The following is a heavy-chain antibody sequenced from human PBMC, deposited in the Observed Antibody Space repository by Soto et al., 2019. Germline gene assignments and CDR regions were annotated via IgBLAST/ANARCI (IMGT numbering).Heavy chain of an antibody. V-gene: IGHV4-30-4*01. D-gene: IGHD2-15*01. CDR3: ARVPVVVAAIYLDY. Sequence: QVQLQESGPGLVKPSQTLSLTCTVSGGSISSGDSYWSWIRQSPGKGLEWIGYIYYSGSTYYNPSLKSRVTISVDTSKNQFSLKLNSVTAADTAVYYCARVPVVVAAIYLDYWGQGTLVTVSS. CDR1: GGSISSGDSY. CDR2: IYYSGST. J-gene: IGHJ4*02.